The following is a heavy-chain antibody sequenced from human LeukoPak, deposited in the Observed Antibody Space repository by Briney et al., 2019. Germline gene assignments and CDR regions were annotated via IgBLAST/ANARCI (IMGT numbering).Heavy chain of an antibody. D-gene: IGHD4-17*01. CDR2: ISGSGGST. CDR1: GFSFSSYA. CDR3: AKDRATVTPTVFDY. V-gene: IGHV3-23*01. Sequence: GGSLRLSCAASGFSFSSYAINWVRQAPGKGLEWVSAISGSGGSTYYADSVKGRFTISRDFSKNTLYLQMNNLRAEDTAVYYCAKDRATVTPTVFDYWGQRTLVTVSS. J-gene: IGHJ4*02.